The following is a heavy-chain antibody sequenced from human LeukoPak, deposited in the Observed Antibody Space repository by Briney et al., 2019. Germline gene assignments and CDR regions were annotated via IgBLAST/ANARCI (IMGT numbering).Heavy chain of an antibody. Sequence: ASVKLSCKASGSTVTGYYMHWVRQSPGQRLEWMGGINPNIGGTDYARKIPCRVTMTSDTSITTTYMVLSRLSSDDTAVYYCARDGRDCSSTRCYTPWYYYYGMDVWGQGTTVTVS. V-gene: IGHV1-2*02. CDR2: INPNIGGT. CDR1: GSTVTGYY. D-gene: IGHD2-2*02. J-gene: IGHJ6*02. CDR3: ARDGRDCSSTRCYTPWYYYYGMDV.